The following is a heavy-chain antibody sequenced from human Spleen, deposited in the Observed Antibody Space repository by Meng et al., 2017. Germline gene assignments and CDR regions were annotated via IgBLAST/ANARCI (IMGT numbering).Heavy chain of an antibody. Sequence: QVQVGQPGAEVKKPGDSVKVSCKASGYTFTGYYMHWVRQAPGQGLEWMGGINAVFGTTNYAQKFQDRVTITSDESTSTVYMELTRLTSEDTAVYFCARKAGNCISTTCYSLDYWGQGTLVTVSS. J-gene: IGHJ4*02. V-gene: IGHV1-69*01. D-gene: IGHD2-2*01. CDR1: GYTFTGYY. CDR2: INAVFGTT. CDR3: ARKAGNCISTTCYSLDY.